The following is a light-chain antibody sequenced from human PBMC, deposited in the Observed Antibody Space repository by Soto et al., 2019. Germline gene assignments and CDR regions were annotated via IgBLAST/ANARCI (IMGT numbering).Light chain of an antibody. V-gene: IGKV3-20*01. CDR3: HQYGSSWT. Sequence: EIVLTQSPGTLSLSPWERATLSCRASQSISTNYLAWYQQKPGQAPRLLMYGAFRRATGIPDRFSGSGSGTDFTLTISRLEPEDFAVYFCHQYGSSWTFGQGTKVDIK. J-gene: IGKJ1*01. CDR2: GAF. CDR1: QSISTNY.